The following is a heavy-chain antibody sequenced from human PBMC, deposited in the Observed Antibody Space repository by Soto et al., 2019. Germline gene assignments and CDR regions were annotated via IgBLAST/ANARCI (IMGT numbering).Heavy chain of an antibody. V-gene: IGHV3-23*01. D-gene: IGHD1-26*01. J-gene: IGHJ4*02. CDR3: AKPRLVSGLIKYVDFAS. CDR2: ISGTGVSS. Sequence: VQLLESGGGLVQPGGSRRLACEVSGFTFSSYAMSWVRQAPGKVLEWVAVISGTGVSSHYADSVKGWFTISRDNAKNTLNLEMNSLRAEDTAVYYCAKPRLVSGLIKYVDFASWGQGTLVTVSS. CDR1: GFTFSSYA.